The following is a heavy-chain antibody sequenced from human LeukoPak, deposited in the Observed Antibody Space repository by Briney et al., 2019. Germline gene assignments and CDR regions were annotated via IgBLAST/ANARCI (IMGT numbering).Heavy chain of an antibody. Sequence: ASVKVSCKASGYTFTGYYMHWVRQAPGQGLEWMGWINPNSGGTNYAQKFQGRVTMTRDTSISTAYMELSRLSSDDTAVYYCARDQRSTNYWFDPWGQGTLVTVSS. CDR1: GYTFTGYY. CDR2: INPNSGGT. CDR3: ARDQRSTNYWFDP. D-gene: IGHD1-7*01. J-gene: IGHJ5*02. V-gene: IGHV1-2*02.